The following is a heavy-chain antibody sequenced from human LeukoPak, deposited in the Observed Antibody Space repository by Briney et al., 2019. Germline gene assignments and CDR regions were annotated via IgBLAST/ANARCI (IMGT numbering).Heavy chain of an antibody. D-gene: IGHD3-9*01. CDR3: ARAKITIFDYFDY. Sequence: PGGSLRLSCAASGFTFSSYSMNWVRQAPGRGLEWVSYISSSSTIYYADSVKGRFTISRDNAKNSLYLQMNSLRAEDTAVYYCARAKITIFDYFDYWGQGTLVTVSS. CDR1: GFTFSSYS. CDR2: ISSSSTI. V-gene: IGHV3-48*01. J-gene: IGHJ4*02.